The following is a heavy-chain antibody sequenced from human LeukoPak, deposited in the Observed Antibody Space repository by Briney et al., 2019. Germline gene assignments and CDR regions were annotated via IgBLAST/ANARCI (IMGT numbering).Heavy chain of an antibody. CDR2: IHSDGSVT. J-gene: IGHJ4*02. CDR1: GFTFNTYW. D-gene: IGHD2-2*01. V-gene: IGHV3-74*01. Sequence: GGSLRLSCAASGFTFNTYWMHWVRQTPGEGLVWVSHIHSDGSVTGYTDSVKGRFTISRDNAKNTLYLQMNSLRAEDTAVYYCARGRYSSRSGGYYFDIWGQGTLVTVSS. CDR3: ARGRYSSRSGGYYFDI.